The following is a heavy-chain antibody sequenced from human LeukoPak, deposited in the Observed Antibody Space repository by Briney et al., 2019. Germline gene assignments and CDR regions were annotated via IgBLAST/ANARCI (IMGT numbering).Heavy chain of an antibody. Sequence: GSLRLSCAASGFTFRDYTMNWVRQAPGKGLEWIGEIYHSGSTNYNPSLKSRVTISVDKSKNQFSLKLSSVTAADTAVYYCARSDYYGSGSYYKRVGMDVWGQGTTVTVSS. D-gene: IGHD3-10*01. J-gene: IGHJ6*02. CDR1: GFTFRDYT. CDR3: ARSDYYGSGSYYKRVGMDV. V-gene: IGHV4-34*01. CDR2: IYHSGST.